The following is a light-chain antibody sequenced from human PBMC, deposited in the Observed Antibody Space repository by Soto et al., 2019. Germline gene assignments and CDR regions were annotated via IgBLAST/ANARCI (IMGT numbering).Light chain of an antibody. CDR2: GNS. CDR3: QSYDSSLSGSV. Sequence: QPVLTQPPSVSGAPWQRVTISCTGSSSNIGAGYDVHWYQQLPGTAPKLLIYGNSNRPSVVPDRFSGSKSGTSASLAITGLQAEDEADYYCQSYDSSLSGSVFGGGTKLTVL. CDR1: SSNIGAGYD. J-gene: IGLJ3*02. V-gene: IGLV1-40*01.